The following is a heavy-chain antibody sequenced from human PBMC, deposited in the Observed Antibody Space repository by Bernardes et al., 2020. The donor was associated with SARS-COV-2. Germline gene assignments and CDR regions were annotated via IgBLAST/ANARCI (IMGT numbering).Heavy chain of an antibody. CDR3: ARPGYGGRSFDV. V-gene: IGHV4-39*01. D-gene: IGHD2-15*01. CDR1: GGSISSSSYY. Sequence: SETLSLTCIVSGGSISSSSYYWGWIRQPPGKGLEWIGNIYYSGNTYYNPSLTSRVTISVDTSKSQFSLKLSSVTAADTAVYYCARPGYGGRSFDVWGQGTMVTVSS. J-gene: IGHJ3*01. CDR2: IYYSGNT.